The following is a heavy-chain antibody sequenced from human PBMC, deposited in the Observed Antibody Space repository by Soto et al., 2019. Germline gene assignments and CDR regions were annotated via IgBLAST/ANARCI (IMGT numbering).Heavy chain of an antibody. J-gene: IGHJ4*02. Sequence: PGGSLRLSCAASGFTFSSYGMHWVRQAPGKGLEWVAVISYDGSNKYYADSVKGRFTISRDNSKNTLYLQMNSLRAEDTAVYYCATDGDIVVVPAAMCLLDYWGQGTRVTVSS. CDR1: GFTFSSYG. D-gene: IGHD2-2*01. V-gene: IGHV3-30*03. CDR2: ISYDGSNK. CDR3: ATDGDIVVVPAAMCLLDY.